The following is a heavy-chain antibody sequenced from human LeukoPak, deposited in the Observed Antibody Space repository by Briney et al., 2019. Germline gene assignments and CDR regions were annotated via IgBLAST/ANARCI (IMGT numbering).Heavy chain of an antibody. CDR1: GGSISSSSYY. Sequence: SETLSLTCTLSGGSISSSSYYCGSIRQPRGKGLDLLGTIYYSRSTYYNPSLKIRVTLSVDTSNNQFALKLTAVTAADKAVYYCARHPNYYGSNPLDYFDYWGQGTLVTVSS. V-gene: IGHV4-39*01. CDR2: IYYSRST. J-gene: IGHJ4*02. D-gene: IGHD3-10*01. CDR3: ARHPNYYGSNPLDYFDY.